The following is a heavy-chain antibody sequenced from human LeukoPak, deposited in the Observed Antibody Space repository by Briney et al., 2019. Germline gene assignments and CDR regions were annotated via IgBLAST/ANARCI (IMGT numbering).Heavy chain of an antibody. CDR2: IYYSGST. D-gene: IGHD2-8*01. Sequence: PSQTLSLTCTVSGGSVSSGGYYWSWIRQHPGKGLEWIGYIYYSGSTYYNPSLKSRVTISVDTSKNQFSMKLSSVTAADTAVYYCARDRGGMVYAIWGQGTLVTVSS. CDR3: ARDRGGMVYAI. CDR1: GGSVSSGGYY. V-gene: IGHV4-31*03. J-gene: IGHJ4*02.